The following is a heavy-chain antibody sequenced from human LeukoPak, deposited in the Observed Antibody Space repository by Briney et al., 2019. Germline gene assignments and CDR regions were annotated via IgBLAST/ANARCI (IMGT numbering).Heavy chain of an antibody. D-gene: IGHD2-2*01. CDR2: IRYDGSNK. CDR3: AKDLRGYCSSTSCPIQH. J-gene: IGHJ1*01. CDR1: GFTFSSYG. V-gene: IGHV3-30*02. Sequence: GGSLRLSCAASGFTFSSYGMHWVRQAPGKGLEWGAFIRYDGSNKYYADSVKGRFTISRDNSKNTLYLQMNSLRAEDTAVYYCAKDLRGYCSSTSCPIQHWGQGTLVTVSS.